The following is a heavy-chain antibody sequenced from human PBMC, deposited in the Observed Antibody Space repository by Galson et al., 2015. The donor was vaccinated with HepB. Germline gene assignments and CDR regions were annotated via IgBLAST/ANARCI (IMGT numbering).Heavy chain of an antibody. D-gene: IGHD2-15*01. CDR3: AKDGGSYYYYGMDV. CDR1: GFTFSSYA. Sequence: SLRLSCAASGFTFSSYAMHWVRQAPGKGLEWVAVISYDGSNKYYADSVKGRFTISRDNSKNTLYLQMNSLRAEDTAVYYCAKDGGSYYYYGMDVWGQGTTVTVSS. CDR2: ISYDGSNK. V-gene: IGHV3-30-3*01. J-gene: IGHJ6*02.